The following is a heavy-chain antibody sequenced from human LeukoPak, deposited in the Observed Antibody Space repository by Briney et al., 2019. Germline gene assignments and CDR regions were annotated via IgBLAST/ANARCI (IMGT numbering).Heavy chain of an antibody. Sequence: KPSQTLSLTCTVSGGSISSGSYYWSWIRQPPGKGLEWIGEINHSGSTNYNPSLKSRVTISVDTSKNQFSLKLSSVTAADTAVYYCARGRWGSGYYYLIREIDYWGQGTLVTVSS. CDR1: GGSISSGSYY. V-gene: IGHV4-39*07. J-gene: IGHJ4*02. CDR2: INHSGST. D-gene: IGHD3-22*01. CDR3: ARGRWGSGYYYLIREIDY.